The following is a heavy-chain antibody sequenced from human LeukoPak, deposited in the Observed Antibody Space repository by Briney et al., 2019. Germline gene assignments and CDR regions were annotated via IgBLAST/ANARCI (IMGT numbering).Heavy chain of an antibody. Sequence: TLSLTCTVSGGSISSGGYYWSWIRQHPGKGLEWIGYIYSSGSTYYNPSLKSRVFISVDTSKNQFSLKLSSVTAADTAVYYCARIGADSSVYYLGYWGQGTLVTVPS. CDR1: GGSISSGGYY. CDR2: IYSSGST. J-gene: IGHJ4*02. CDR3: ARIGADSSVYYLGY. D-gene: IGHD3-22*01. V-gene: IGHV4-31*03.